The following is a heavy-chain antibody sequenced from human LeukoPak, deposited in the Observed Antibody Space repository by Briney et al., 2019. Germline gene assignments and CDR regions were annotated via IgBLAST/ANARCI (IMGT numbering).Heavy chain of an antibody. V-gene: IGHV1-8*03. CDR3: ARGKAVAGSKEGYNYEVRVLGF. J-gene: IGHJ4*02. Sequence: GASVKVSCKASEYTFTSYDINWVRQATGQGLEWMGWMNPNSGNTGYAQKFQGRVTFTRNTSISTAYMELSSLRSEDTAVYYCARGKAVAGSKEGYNYEVRVLGFWGQGTRVTVSS. CDR2: MNPNSGNT. CDR1: EYTFTSYD. D-gene: IGHD5-24*01.